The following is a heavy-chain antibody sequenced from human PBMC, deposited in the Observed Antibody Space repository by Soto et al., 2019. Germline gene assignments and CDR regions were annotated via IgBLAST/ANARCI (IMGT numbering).Heavy chain of an antibody. D-gene: IGHD3-22*01. J-gene: IGHJ5*02. V-gene: IGHV3-23*01. Sequence: LRLSCAASGFTFSSYIMNWVRQAPGKGLEWISTITADGGGTFYADSVKGRFTISRDNSKNTLYLQMNSLRAEDTAVYYCAKDTYYYDSSGYYRARGPNWFDPWGQGTLVTVSS. CDR2: ITADGGGT. CDR3: AKDTYYYDSSGYYRARGPNWFDP. CDR1: GFTFSSYI.